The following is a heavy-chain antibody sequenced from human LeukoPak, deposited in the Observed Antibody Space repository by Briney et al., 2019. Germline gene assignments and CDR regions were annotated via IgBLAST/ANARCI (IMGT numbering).Heavy chain of an antibody. Sequence: GGSLRLSCAASGFTFSSYGMHWVRQAPGKGLEWVAVISYDGSNKYYADSVKGRFTISKDNPKNTLYLQMSSLRAEDTAVYYCAKNYYYDTSTYFRYAFDMWGQGTIVTVSS. V-gene: IGHV3-30*18. D-gene: IGHD3-22*01. CDR1: GFTFSSYG. CDR2: ISYDGSNK. CDR3: AKNYYYDTSTYFRYAFDM. J-gene: IGHJ3*02.